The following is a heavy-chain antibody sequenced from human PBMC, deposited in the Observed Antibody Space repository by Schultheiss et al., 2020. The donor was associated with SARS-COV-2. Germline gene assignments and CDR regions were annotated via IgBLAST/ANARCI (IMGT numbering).Heavy chain of an antibody. CDR3: ARGGPGEGSTGAIGDY. D-gene: IGHD3-10*01. V-gene: IGHV4-59*01. CDR2: IYYSGST. Sequence: GSLRLSCAVYGWSISSYYWTWIRQSPGKGLEYIGYIYYSGSTNYNPSLRSRVTISVDTSKNQFSLKLSSVTAADTAVYYCARGGPGEGSTGAIGDYWGQGTLVTVSS. CDR1: GWSISSYY. J-gene: IGHJ4*02.